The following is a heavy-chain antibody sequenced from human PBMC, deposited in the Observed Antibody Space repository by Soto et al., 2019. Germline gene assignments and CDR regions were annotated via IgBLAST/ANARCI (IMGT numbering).Heavy chain of an antibody. CDR3: ARDGRITIFGVAKLSMDV. D-gene: IGHD3-3*01. Sequence: RASVKVSCKASGYTFTGYYMHWVRQAPGQGLEWMGWINPNSGGTNYAQKFQGRVTMTRDTSISTAYMELSRLRSDDTAVYYCARDGRITIFGVAKLSMDVWGQGTTVTVSS. V-gene: IGHV1-2*02. CDR1: GYTFTGYY. CDR2: INPNSGGT. J-gene: IGHJ6*02.